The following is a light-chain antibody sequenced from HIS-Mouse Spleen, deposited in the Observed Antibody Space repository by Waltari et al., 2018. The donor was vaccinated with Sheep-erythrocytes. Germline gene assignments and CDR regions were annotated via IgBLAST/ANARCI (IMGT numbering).Light chain of an antibody. Sequence: QSVLTQPPSASGTPGQRVTISCSGSSSNIGSNTVNWYQQLPGTAPQLLIYSNKQRPSGVPDRFSCSKSGTSASLAISGLQSEDEADYYCAAWDDSLNGPVFGGGTKLTVL. J-gene: IGLJ3*02. CDR1: SSNIGSNT. V-gene: IGLV1-44*01. CDR3: AAWDDSLNGPV. CDR2: SNK.